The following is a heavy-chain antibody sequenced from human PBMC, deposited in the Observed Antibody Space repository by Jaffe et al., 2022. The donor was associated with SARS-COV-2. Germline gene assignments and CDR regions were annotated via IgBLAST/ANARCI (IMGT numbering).Heavy chain of an antibody. CDR2: ISYDGSNK. CDR3: ARQGDIVASGYYYYYMDV. Sequence: QVQLVESGGGVVQPGRSLRLSCAASGFTFSSYAMHWVRQAPGKGLEWVAVISYDGSNKYYADSVKGRFTISRDNSKNTLYLQMNSLRAEDTAVYYCARQGDIVASGYYYYYMDVWGKGTTVTVSS. V-gene: IGHV3-30*04. CDR1: GFTFSSYA. J-gene: IGHJ6*03. D-gene: IGHD5-12*01.